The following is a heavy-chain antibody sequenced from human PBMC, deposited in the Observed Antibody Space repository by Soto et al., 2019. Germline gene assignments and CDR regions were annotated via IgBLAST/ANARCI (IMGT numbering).Heavy chain of an antibody. D-gene: IGHD2-8*01. Sequence: QVQLVESGGGVVQPGGSLRLSCAASGFNFSNFGMHWVRQAPGKGLEWVADITKNGRNKDYADSVKGRLAISRDNSKNTLELQMNSLRVEDTAMYYCGRCNGDDCHSPFDYWGQGTLVTVSS. CDR2: ITKNGRNK. CDR3: GRCNGDDCHSPFDY. CDR1: GFNFSNFG. J-gene: IGHJ4*02. V-gene: IGHV3-30*03.